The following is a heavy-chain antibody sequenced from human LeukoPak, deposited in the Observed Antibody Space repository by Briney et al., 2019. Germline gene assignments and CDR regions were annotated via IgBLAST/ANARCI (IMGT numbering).Heavy chain of an antibody. V-gene: IGHV1-46*01. CDR2: INPSGGST. Sequence: GASVKVSCKASGYTFTTYYIHWVRQAPGQGLEWMGVINPSGGSTSFAQKFQARLTTTRDTSTSTVYMELRGLSSEDTAVYYCAREIVVVPSAMGFDPWGQGTLVTVSS. CDR1: GYTFTTYY. CDR3: AREIVVVPSAMGFDP. J-gene: IGHJ5*02. D-gene: IGHD2-2*01.